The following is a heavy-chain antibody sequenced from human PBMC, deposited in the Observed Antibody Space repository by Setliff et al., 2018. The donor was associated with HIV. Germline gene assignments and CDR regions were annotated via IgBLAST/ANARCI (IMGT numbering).Heavy chain of an antibody. CDR2: IKQDGSEK. Sequence: SLRLSCAASGFTFNYFWMSWVRQAPGKGLEWVANIKQDGSEKNYVDSVKGRFTISRDTAKNSLYLQMSSLRVEDTAVYYCARDHWVAGLDYWGQGTLVTVSS. CDR3: ARDHWVAGLDY. V-gene: IGHV3-7*01. D-gene: IGHD6-19*01. J-gene: IGHJ4*02. CDR1: GFTFNYFW.